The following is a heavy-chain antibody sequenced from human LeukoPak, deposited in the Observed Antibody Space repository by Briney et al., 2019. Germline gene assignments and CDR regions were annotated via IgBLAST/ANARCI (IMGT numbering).Heavy chain of an antibody. CDR3: AKSWSELDY. CDR2: ISYDGSNK. V-gene: IGHV3-30*18. J-gene: IGHJ4*02. D-gene: IGHD1-14*01. Sequence: GRSPRLSCAASGFSFSSYGMHWVRQAPGKGLEWVAVISYDGSNKYYADSVKGRFTISRDNSKNTLYLQMNSLRAEDTAVYYCAKSWSELDYWGQGTLVTVSS. CDR1: GFSFSSYG.